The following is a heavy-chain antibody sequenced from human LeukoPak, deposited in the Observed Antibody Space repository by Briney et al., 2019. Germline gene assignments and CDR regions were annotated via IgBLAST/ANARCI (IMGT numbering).Heavy chain of an antibody. CDR3: ASEMATISRDAFDI. Sequence: ETLSLTCTVSGGSISSSSYYWGWIRQPPGKGLEWVSSISATGNFIYYADSVKGRFTVSRDNGKNSLFLQMSSLRAEDTAVYYCASEMATISRDAFDIWGQGTMVTVSS. CDR2: ISATGNFI. J-gene: IGHJ3*02. CDR1: GGSISSSS. D-gene: IGHD5-24*01. V-gene: IGHV3-21*01.